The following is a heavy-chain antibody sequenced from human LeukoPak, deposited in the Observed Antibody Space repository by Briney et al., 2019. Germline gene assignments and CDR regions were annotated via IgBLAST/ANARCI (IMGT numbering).Heavy chain of an antibody. CDR2: ISAYNGNT. CDR1: GYTFTSYG. J-gene: IGHJ3*02. D-gene: IGHD3-10*01. CDR3: ARDRLLWFGEPDAFDI. Sequence: GASVKVSCKASGYTFTSYGISWVRQAPGQGLEWMGWISAYNGNTNYAQKLQGRVTMTTDTSTSTAYMELRSLRSDDTAVYYCARDRLLWFGEPDAFDIWGQGTVVTVSS. V-gene: IGHV1-18*01.